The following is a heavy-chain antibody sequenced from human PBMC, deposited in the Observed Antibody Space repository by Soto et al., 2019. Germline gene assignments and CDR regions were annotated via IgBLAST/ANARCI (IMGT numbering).Heavy chain of an antibody. D-gene: IGHD3-3*01. V-gene: IGHV3-23*01. Sequence: GGSLRLCCKASGFSFSDYAMTWVRQAPGKGLEWVSVISGSGDNTFYAASVRGRFAISRDNSKNVLYLQMNSLSADDAAVYFCAKGMAITVYGVDILFVYWCPGTFVTVS. CDR3: AKGMAITVYGVDILFVY. J-gene: IGHJ4*01. CDR2: ISGSGDNT. CDR1: GFSFSDYA.